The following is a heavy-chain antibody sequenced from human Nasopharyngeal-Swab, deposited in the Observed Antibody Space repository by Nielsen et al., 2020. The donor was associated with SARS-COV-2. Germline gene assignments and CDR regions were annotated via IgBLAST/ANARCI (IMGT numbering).Heavy chain of an antibody. V-gene: IGHV3-7*03. J-gene: IGHJ4*02. D-gene: IGHD4-23*01. Sequence: GGSLRLSCGASGFTFSSYWMSWVRQAPGKGLEWVANIKEDGSEKYYVDSVKGRFTISRDNAKNSLYLQMNSLRAEDTAVYYCAGGNSADHWGQGTLVTVSS. CDR1: GFTFSSYW. CDR3: AGGNSADH. CDR2: IKEDGSEK.